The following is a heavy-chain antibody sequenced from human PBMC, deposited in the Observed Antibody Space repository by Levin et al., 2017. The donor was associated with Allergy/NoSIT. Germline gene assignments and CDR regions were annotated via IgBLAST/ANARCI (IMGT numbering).Heavy chain of an antibody. Sequence: SETLSLTCTVSGGSISSGDYYWSWIRQPPGKGLEWIGYIYYSGSTYYNPSLKSRVTISVDTSKNQFSLKLSSVTAADTAVYYCARVLRVVPAAHYYYYGMDVWGQGTTVTVSS. D-gene: IGHD2-2*01. CDR3: ARVLRVVPAAHYYYYGMDV. V-gene: IGHV4-30-4*01. CDR1: GGSISSGDYY. J-gene: IGHJ6*02. CDR2: IYYSGST.